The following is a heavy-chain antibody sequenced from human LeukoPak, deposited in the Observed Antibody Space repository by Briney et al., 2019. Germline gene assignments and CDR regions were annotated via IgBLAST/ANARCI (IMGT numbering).Heavy chain of an antibody. Sequence: GASVTVSCKASGYTFTSYDINWVRQAPGQGGEWMGWMNPNSGNTGYAQKFQGRVTMTRNTSISTAYMELSSLRSEDTAVYYCARAFYDYVWGSYLPWGQGTLVTVSS. V-gene: IGHV1-8*01. CDR1: GYTFTSYD. J-gene: IGHJ5*02. CDR3: ARAFYDYVWGSYLP. D-gene: IGHD3-16*02. CDR2: MNPNSGNT.